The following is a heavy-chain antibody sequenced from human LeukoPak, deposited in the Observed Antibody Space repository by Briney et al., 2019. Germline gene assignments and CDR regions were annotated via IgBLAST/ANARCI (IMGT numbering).Heavy chain of an antibody. Sequence: PGGSLRLSCAASGFTFSSYAMHWVRQAPGKGLEWVAVISYDGSNKYYADSVKGRFTISRDNSKNTLYLQMNSLRAEDTAVYYCARDRRYRRTWDYYYMDVWGKGTTVTVSS. CDR3: ARDRRYRRTWDYYYMDV. D-gene: IGHD1-26*01. V-gene: IGHV3-30*04. J-gene: IGHJ6*03. CDR1: GFTFSSYA. CDR2: ISYDGSNK.